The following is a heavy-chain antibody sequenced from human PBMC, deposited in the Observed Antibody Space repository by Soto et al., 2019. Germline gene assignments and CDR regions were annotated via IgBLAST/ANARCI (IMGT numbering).Heavy chain of an antibody. CDR3: ARETRADSF. CDR1: GFTFSNYW. Sequence: EVQLVESGGGLVQPGGSLRLSCAASGFTFSNYWMVWVRQAPEKGPEWVATIKQDGSEKYYVDSVKGRFTISRDNTKNSLYLQMNSLRAEDTALYYCARETRADSFWGQGTLVTVSS. D-gene: IGHD1-7*01. J-gene: IGHJ4*02. CDR2: IKQDGSEK. V-gene: IGHV3-7*01.